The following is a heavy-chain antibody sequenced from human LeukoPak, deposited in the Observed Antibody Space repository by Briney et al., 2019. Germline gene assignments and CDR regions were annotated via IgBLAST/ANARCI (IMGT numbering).Heavy chain of an antibody. CDR2: IRYDGSNK. Sequence: GGSLRLSCAASGFTFSSYGMHWVRQAPGKGLDWVAFIRYDGSNKYYADSVKGRFTISRDNSKNTLYLQMNSLRAEDTAVYYCAKAHDYDFWSGYPSDYWGQGTLVTVSS. D-gene: IGHD3-3*01. J-gene: IGHJ4*02. CDR1: GFTFSSYG. CDR3: AKAHDYDFWSGYPSDY. V-gene: IGHV3-30*02.